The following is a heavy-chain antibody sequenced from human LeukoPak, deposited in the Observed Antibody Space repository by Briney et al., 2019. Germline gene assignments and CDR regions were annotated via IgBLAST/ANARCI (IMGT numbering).Heavy chain of an antibody. Sequence: PGGSLRLSCEASGFTFSSYWMSWVRQAPGKGLEWVSAITGDGGDTYQSDSAKGRFTISRDNSKNTLYLQMNSLRAEDTAVYYCAKGGTNYYYGMDVWGQGTTVTVSS. CDR2: ITGDGGDT. J-gene: IGHJ6*02. CDR3: AKGGTNYYYGMDV. D-gene: IGHD1-7*01. CDR1: GFTFSSYW. V-gene: IGHV3-23*01.